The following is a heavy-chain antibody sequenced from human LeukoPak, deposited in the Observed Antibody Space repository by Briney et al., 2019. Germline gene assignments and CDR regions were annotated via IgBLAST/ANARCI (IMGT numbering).Heavy chain of an antibody. CDR2: IRQDGDTK. V-gene: IGHV3-7*03. D-gene: IGHD6-13*01. CDR3: ARSLPYGTTWYGRSDF. J-gene: IGHJ4*02. Sequence: GGSLRLSCAASGFPFNAYWMTWVRQAPGKGLGWVANIRQDGDTKYYVDSVKGRFTISRDNAMNSLYLQMNSLRAEDTAIYYCARSLPYGTTWYGRSDFWGQGTLVTVSS. CDR1: GFPFNAYW.